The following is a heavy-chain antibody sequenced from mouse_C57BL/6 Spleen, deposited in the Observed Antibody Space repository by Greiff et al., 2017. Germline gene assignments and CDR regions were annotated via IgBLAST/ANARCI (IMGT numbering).Heavy chain of an antibody. V-gene: IGHV1-9*01. D-gene: IGHD2-13*01. Sequence: QVQLQQSGAELMKPGASVKLSCKATGYTFTGYWIKWVKQRPGHGLEWIGEILPGSGGTNYNQKFKGKATFTADKSSNTAYLQLSSLNTEDSSIYCCARYLDFDYAVDDWGQGTSVTVSS. J-gene: IGHJ4*01. CDR3: ARYLDFDYAVDD. CDR2: ILPGSGGT. CDR1: GYTFTGYW.